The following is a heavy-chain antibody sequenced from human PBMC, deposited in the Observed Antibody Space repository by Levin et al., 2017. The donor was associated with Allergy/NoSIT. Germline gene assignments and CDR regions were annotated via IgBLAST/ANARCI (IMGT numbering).Heavy chain of an antibody. CDR1: GFTFSSYA. CDR2: ISATSDII. J-gene: IGHJ5*02. V-gene: IGHV3-23*01. D-gene: IGHD3-3*01. CDR3: ARDRTAIRFLFDP. Sequence: GESLKISCAASGFTFSSYAMTWVRRAPGKRLEWVSVISATSDIIYYADSVKGRFIISRDNSKNMVYLLMNSLSAEDTATYYCARDRTAIRFLFDPWGQGTVVTVSS.